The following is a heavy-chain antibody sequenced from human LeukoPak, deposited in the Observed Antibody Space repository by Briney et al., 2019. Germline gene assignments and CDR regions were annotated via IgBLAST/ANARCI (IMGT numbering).Heavy chain of an antibody. CDR2: INPNSGGT. V-gene: IGHV1-2*02. J-gene: IGHJ5*02. CDR3: ARDLAAAVSNWFDP. Sequence: ASVKVSCKASGYSFTAYYMHWVRQAPGQGLEWMGWINPNSGGTNYAQKFQGRVTMTRDTSISTAYMELSRLRSDDTAVYYCARDLAAAVSNWFDPWGQGTLVTVSS. D-gene: IGHD6-13*01. CDR1: GYSFTAYY.